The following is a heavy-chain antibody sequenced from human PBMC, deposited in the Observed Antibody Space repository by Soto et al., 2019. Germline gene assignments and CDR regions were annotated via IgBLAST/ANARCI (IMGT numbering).Heavy chain of an antibody. J-gene: IGHJ4*02. CDR3: ATLPPRIVVVVLPIPS. D-gene: IGHD2-15*01. V-gene: IGHV4-4*02. CDR1: GGSISSTNW. Sequence: QVQLKQSGPRLARPSGTLSLTCVVSGGSISSTNWWTWVLQTPGKGLEWIGEVYHTGSTKYNPSLKNRVTISVDKSNNQFSLNLKSVTAADTAVYYCATLPPRIVVVVLPIPSWGQGTLVTVSS. CDR2: VYHTGST.